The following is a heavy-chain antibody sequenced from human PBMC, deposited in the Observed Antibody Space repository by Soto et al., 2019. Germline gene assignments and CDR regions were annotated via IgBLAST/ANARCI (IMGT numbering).Heavy chain of an antibody. CDR3: ARSGLWWWHFDY. V-gene: IGHV4-59*01. D-gene: IGHD2-21*01. J-gene: IGHJ4*02. Sequence: SETLSLTCTVSGGSINSYYWSWIRQPPGKGLEWIGYIYDSGTTKYNPFLKSRVTISVDTSKNQFSLKLSSVTAADTAVYYCARSGLWWWHFDYWGQGTLVTVSS. CDR1: GGSINSYY. CDR2: IYDSGTT.